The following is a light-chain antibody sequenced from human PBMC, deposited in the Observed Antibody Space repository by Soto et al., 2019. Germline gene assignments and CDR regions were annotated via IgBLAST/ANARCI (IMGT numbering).Light chain of an antibody. J-gene: IGKJ5*01. V-gene: IGKV1D-16*01. CDR3: QQYDRHPIT. CDR1: QGISSW. Sequence: DIQITQTPSSLSASVGGRVTITCRASQGISSWLAWYQQKPEKAPKSLIYAASSLHSGVPSRFSGSGSGTDFTLTITNVQPEDSATYYCQQYDRHPITFGQGTRLEIK. CDR2: AAS.